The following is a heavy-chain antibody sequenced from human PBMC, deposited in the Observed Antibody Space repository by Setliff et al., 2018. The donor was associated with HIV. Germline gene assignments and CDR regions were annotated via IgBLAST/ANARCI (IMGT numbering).Heavy chain of an antibody. CDR1: GYAFTSQF. Sequence: ASVKVSCKASGYAFTSQFMHWVRQAPGQGLEWMGIISPSGDRTTYAQRFRGRVTMTRDTSRSTVYMELSSLRSEDTAVYYCARDDGGYNYAEAFDVWGQGTMVTVSS. CDR2: ISPSGDRT. CDR3: ARDDGGYNYAEAFDV. V-gene: IGHV1-46*01. D-gene: IGHD3-16*01. J-gene: IGHJ3*01.